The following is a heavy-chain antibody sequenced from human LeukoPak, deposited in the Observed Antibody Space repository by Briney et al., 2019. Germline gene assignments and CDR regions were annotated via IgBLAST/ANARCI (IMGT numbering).Heavy chain of an antibody. J-gene: IGHJ4*02. CDR2: INHSGST. Sequence: PSETLSLTCAVYGGSFSGYYWSWIRQPPGKGREWIGEINHSGSTNYNPSLKSRVTISVDTSKNQFSLKLSSVTAADTAVYYCARDLHFSEFDYWGQGTLVTVSS. V-gene: IGHV4-34*01. CDR3: ARDLHFSEFDY. D-gene: IGHD3-3*02. CDR1: GGSFSGYY.